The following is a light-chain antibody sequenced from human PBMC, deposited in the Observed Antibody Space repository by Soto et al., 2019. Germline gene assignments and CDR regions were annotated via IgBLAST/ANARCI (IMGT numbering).Light chain of an antibody. CDR3: SSYTASGTQVL. CDR2: NVN. CDR1: SSDVAAHNY. J-gene: IGLJ2*01. V-gene: IGLV2-14*03. Sequence: QSVLTQPASVSGSPGQSISISCTGTSSDVAAHNYVAWYQRHPGKAPKLIIYNVNDRPSWISDRFSGSKSGNTASLTISGLQAEDEADYLCSSYTASGTQVLFGGGTQLIVL.